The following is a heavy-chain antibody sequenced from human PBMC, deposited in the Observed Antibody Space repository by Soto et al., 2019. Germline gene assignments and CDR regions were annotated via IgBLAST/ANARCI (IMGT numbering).Heavy chain of an antibody. CDR3: ARPKVWFGDHFCDCGMDV. D-gene: IGHD3-10*01. J-gene: IGHJ6*02. CDR1: GYTFTSYG. V-gene: IGHV1-18*01. CDR2: ISAYNGNT. Sequence: QVQLVQSGAEVKKPGASVKVSCKASGYTFTSYGISWVRQAPGQGLEWMGWISAYNGNTNYAQKLQGRVTMTTDTSTSTAYMELRSVRSGDTAVYYWARPKVWFGDHFCDCGMDVWGQGTTVSVSS.